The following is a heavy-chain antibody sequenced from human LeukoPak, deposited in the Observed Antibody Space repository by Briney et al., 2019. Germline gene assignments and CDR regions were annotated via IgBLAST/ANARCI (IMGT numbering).Heavy chain of an antibody. J-gene: IGHJ6*03. Sequence: GASVKVSCKASGYTFTSYGISWVRQAPGQGLEWMGWISAYNGNTDYAQKLQGRVTITTDTSTSTAYMELRSLRSDDTAVYYCARAHYYGSGSYFIRYYYYYYMDVWGKGTTVTISS. V-gene: IGHV1-18*01. D-gene: IGHD3-10*01. CDR1: GYTFTSYG. CDR2: ISAYNGNT. CDR3: ARAHYYGSGSYFIRYYYYYYMDV.